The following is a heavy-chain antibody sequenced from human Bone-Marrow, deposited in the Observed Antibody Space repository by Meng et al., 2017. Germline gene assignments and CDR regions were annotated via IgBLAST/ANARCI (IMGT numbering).Heavy chain of an antibody. CDR3: ARTPGIAVAVGMDV. J-gene: IGHJ6*02. CDR2: IIPILGIA. CDR1: GGTFSSYT. V-gene: IGHV1-69*02. D-gene: IGHD6-19*01. Sequence: QVQLVQAGAEVKKPGSSVKVSCKAVGGTFSSYTSSWVRQAPGQGLEWMGRIIPILGIANYAQKLQGRVTITADKSTSTAYMELSSLRSEDTAVYYCARTPGIAVAVGMDVWGQGTTVTVSS.